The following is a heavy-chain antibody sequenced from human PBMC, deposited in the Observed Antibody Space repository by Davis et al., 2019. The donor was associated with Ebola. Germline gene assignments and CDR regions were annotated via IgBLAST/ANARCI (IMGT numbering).Heavy chain of an antibody. J-gene: IGHJ4*02. Sequence: GESLKISCAASGFTFSSYSMNWVRQAPGKGLEWVSSISSSSSYIYYADSVKGRFTISRDNAKNTLYLQMNSLRAEDTAVYYCTSTYSSSWYYFDYWGQGTLVTVSS. V-gene: IGHV3-21*01. CDR1: GFTFSSYS. CDR2: ISSSSSYI. D-gene: IGHD6-13*01. CDR3: TSTYSSSWYYFDY.